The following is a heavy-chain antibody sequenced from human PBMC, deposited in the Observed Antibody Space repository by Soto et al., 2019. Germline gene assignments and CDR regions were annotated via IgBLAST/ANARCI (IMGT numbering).Heavy chain of an antibody. CDR1: GDSVSSNSVT. D-gene: IGHD2-2*01. CDR3: ASLIGTSWFLA. J-gene: IGHJ4*02. Sequence: QVQLQQSGPGLVKPSQTLSLTCAISGDSVSSNSVTWDWIRQSPSRGLEWLGRTYYRSKWYYDYAISVKSRITINPHTSKNQFSLQLNSVAPDDTAVYFCASLIGTSWFLAWRQGTLGTVSS. CDR2: TYYRSKWYY. V-gene: IGHV6-1*01.